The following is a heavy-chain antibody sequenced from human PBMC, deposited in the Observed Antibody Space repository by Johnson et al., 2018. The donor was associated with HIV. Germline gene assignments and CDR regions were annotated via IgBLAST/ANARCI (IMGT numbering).Heavy chain of an antibody. CDR1: FDDYT. D-gene: IGHD1-7*01. Sequence: FDDYTMHWVRQAPGKGLEWVSLISWDGGSTYYADSVKGRFTISRDNSKNSLYLQMNSLRAEDTAVYYCASGNWNYAFAFDIWGQGTMVTVSS. CDR3: ASGNWNYAFAFDI. V-gene: IGHV3-43*01. J-gene: IGHJ3*02. CDR2: ISWDGGST.